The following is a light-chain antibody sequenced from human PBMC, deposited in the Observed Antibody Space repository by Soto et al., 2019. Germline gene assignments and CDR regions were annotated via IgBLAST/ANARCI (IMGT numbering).Light chain of an antibody. Sequence: QSVLTQPASVSGSPGQSITISCTGTISDIGSYNSIAWYQQHPSKAPRVMIFGVTKRPSGISNRFSGSKSGYTASLTISGLQAEDEADYFCFSYAGSSTWVFGGGTKVTVL. J-gene: IGLJ3*02. CDR1: ISDIGSYNS. CDR3: FSYAGSSTWV. CDR2: GVT. V-gene: IGLV2-23*02.